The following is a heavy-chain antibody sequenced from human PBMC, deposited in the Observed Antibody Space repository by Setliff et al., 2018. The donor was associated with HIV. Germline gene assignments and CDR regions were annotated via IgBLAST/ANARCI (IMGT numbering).Heavy chain of an antibody. V-gene: IGHV4-34*01. Sequence: SETLSLTCAVCGESFSGHHCSWIRQPPGKGLEWIGKINHSGSPNYNPSLKSRVTISIDTSKKQFSLRLTSVTAADTAVYYCARVARYSYGSFESWGQGTLVTVSS. D-gene: IGHD5-18*01. CDR2: INHSGSP. CDR1: GESFSGHH. J-gene: IGHJ4*02. CDR3: ARVARYSYGSFES.